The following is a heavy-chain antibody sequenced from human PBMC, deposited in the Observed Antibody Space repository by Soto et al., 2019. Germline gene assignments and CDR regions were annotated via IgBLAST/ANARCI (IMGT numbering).Heavy chain of an antibody. CDR2: ISYDGSDE. J-gene: IGHJ6*02. D-gene: IGHD6-6*01. Sequence: QVQLVESGGGVVQPGRSLRLSCAASGFSFSSYAMHWVRQAPGKGLEWVAGISYDGSDEYYADSVKGPFTISRDNSTNAMKLQMNSLRHEDTAVYYCARGLASSSSALYWYYYGMDVWGQGTTVTVSS. CDR1: GFSFSSYA. V-gene: IGHV3-30-3*01. CDR3: ARGLASSSSALYWYYYGMDV.